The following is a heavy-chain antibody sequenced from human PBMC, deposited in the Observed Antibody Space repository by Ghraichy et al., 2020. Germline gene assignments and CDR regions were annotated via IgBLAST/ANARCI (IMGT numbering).Heavy chain of an antibody. J-gene: IGHJ6*02. CDR3: ARCYFVARYDSSAGGYYYYGMDV. CDR2: IIPIFGTA. CDR1: GGTFSSYA. D-gene: IGHD3-22*01. Sequence: SVKVSCKASGGTFSSYAISWVRQAPGQGLEWMGGIIPIFGTANYAQKFQGRVTITADESTSTAYMELSSLRSEDTAVYYCARCYFVARYDSSAGGYYYYGMDVWGQGTTVTVSS. V-gene: IGHV1-69*13.